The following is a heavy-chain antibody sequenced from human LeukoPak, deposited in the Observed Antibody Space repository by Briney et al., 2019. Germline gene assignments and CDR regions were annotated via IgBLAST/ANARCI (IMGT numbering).Heavy chain of an antibody. CDR3: AKVSSSSWSDDY. CDR2: IYSGGST. D-gene: IGHD6-13*01. J-gene: IGHJ4*02. V-gene: IGHV3-66*01. Sequence: PGGSLRLSCAASGVTVSGNYMSWVRQAPGKGLEWVSVIYSGGSTYYADSVKGRFTISRDNSKNTLYLQMNSLRVEDTAVYYCAKVSSSSWSDDYWGQGTLVTVSS. CDR1: GVTVSGNY.